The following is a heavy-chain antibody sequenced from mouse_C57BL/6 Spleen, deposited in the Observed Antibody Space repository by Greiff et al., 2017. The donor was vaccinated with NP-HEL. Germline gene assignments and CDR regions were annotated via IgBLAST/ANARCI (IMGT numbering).Heavy chain of an antibody. CDR3: ARDGNGYFDY. D-gene: IGHD2-1*01. Sequence: VQLQQPGAELVKPGASVKLSCKASGYTFTSYWMQWVKQRPGQGLEWIGEIDPSDSYTNYNQKFKGKATLTVDTSSSTAYMQLSSLTSEDSAVYYCARDGNGYFDYWGKGTTLTVSS. CDR2: IDPSDSYT. CDR1: GYTFTSYW. J-gene: IGHJ2*01. V-gene: IGHV1-50*01.